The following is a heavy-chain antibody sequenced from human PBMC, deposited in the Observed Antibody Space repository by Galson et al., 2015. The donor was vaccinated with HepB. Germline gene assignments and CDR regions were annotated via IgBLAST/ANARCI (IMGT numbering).Heavy chain of an antibody. D-gene: IGHD6-6*01. V-gene: IGHV1-46*01. CDR3: ARSSIAARRGGSYYYYMDV. Sequence: SVKVSCKASGYTFTSYYMHWVRQAPGQGLEWMGIINPSGGSTSYAQKFQGRVTMTGDTSTSTVYMELSSLRSEDTAVYYCARSSIAARRGGSYYYYMDVWGKGTTVTVSS. CDR2: INPSGGST. CDR1: GYTFTSYY. J-gene: IGHJ6*03.